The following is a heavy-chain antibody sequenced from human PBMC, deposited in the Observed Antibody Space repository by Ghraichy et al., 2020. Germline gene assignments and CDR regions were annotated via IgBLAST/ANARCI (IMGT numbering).Heavy chain of an antibody. D-gene: IGHD3-10*01. CDR3: ARDRDYYGSGIYGYFDY. J-gene: IGHJ4*02. CDR2: VYSGGNT. Sequence: EGSLRLSCVVSGFTVSSNFMSWVRQAPGRGLEWVSVVYSGGNTYYADSVKGRFTLSRDSSKNTLYLQMNSLRAEDTAVYYCARDRDYYGSGIYGYFDYWGQGTLVTVSS. CDR1: GFTVSSNF. V-gene: IGHV3-53*01.